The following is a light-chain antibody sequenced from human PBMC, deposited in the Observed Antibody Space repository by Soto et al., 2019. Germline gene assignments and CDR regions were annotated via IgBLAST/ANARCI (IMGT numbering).Light chain of an antibody. J-gene: IGKJ5*01. V-gene: IGKV1-27*01. Sequence: DIQMTQSPSSLSASVGDTVTITCRASQDIINHLAWYQQRPGKVPNLLIYGASTLHSGVPSRLRGSGYGTHFTLTISSLQPEDVETYSCQNYHLALGTFGQGTRLEIK. CDR2: GAS. CDR1: QDIINH. CDR3: QNYHLALGT.